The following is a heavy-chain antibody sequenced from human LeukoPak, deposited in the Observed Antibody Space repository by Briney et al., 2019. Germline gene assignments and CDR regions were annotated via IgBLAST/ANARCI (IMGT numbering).Heavy chain of an antibody. Sequence: GGSLRLSCATSGFTFSSFAMHWVRQAPGKGLEWVAFISSDGSNKYYADSVKGRFTISRDNSKNTLYLQMNSLRPEDTAVYYCARDLSNEADYSSSFHYSMDVWGQGTTVTVSS. V-gene: IGHV3-30-3*01. CDR3: ARDLSNEADYSSSFHYSMDV. D-gene: IGHD6-6*01. J-gene: IGHJ6*02. CDR2: ISSDGSNK. CDR1: GFTFSSFA.